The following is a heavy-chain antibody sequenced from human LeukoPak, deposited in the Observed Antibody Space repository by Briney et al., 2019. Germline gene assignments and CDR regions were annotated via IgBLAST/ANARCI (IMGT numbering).Heavy chain of an antibody. J-gene: IGHJ4*02. CDR1: GGTFSSYS. Sequence: ASVKVSCKASGGTFSSYSITWVRQAPGQGLEWMGGIMPLFNTANYAQQFQGRVTITTDESTSTAYMELSSLRSEDTAVYYCASEAVAGTLNFDYWGQGTLVTVSS. V-gene: IGHV1-69*05. CDR2: IMPLFNTA. CDR3: ASEAVAGTLNFDY. D-gene: IGHD6-19*01.